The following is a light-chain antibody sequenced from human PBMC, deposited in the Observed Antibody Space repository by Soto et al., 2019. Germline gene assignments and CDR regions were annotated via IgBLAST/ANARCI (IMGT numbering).Light chain of an antibody. V-gene: IGKV1-5*01. CDR3: QQYTNTNNPWM. CDR2: DAS. J-gene: IGKJ1*01. Sequence: DIQVTQSPPALSASVGDRVTITCRASQTISTWMAWYQQKPGKAPKLLVYDASTLQSGVASRFSGSGSGTEFTLIISGLQPDDSATYYCQQYTNTNNPWMFGQGTKVAI. CDR1: QTISTW.